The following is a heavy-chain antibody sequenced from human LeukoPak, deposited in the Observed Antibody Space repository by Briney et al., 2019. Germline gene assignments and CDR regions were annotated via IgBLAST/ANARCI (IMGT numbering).Heavy chain of an antibody. CDR3: ARDDSSGYHYGY. J-gene: IGHJ4*02. V-gene: IGHV1-69*04. Sequence: SVKVSCKASGGTFGSYAISWVRQAPGQGLEWMGRIIPILGIANYAQKFQGRVTITADKSTSTAYMELSSLRSEDTAVYYCARDDSSGYHYGYWGQGTLVTVSS. D-gene: IGHD3-22*01. CDR2: IIPILGIA. CDR1: GGTFGSYA.